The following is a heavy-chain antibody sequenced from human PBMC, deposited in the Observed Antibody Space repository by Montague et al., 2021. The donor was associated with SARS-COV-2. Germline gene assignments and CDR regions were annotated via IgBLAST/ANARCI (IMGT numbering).Heavy chain of an antibody. Sequence: CAISGDSVSGHSPTWNWIRQSPPRGLEWLGRAYYRSMWKSDYARXVKSRIAIKPDTSKNQFSLQLSSVTPEDTALYYCVRGIEAAGSYDYWGQGTLVTVSS. V-gene: IGHV6-1*01. J-gene: IGHJ4*02. CDR3: VRGIEAAGSYDY. D-gene: IGHD6-13*01. CDR1: GDSVSGHSPT. CDR2: AYYRSMWKS.